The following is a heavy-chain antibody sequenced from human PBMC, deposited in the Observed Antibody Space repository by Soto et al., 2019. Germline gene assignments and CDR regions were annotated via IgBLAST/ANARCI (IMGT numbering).Heavy chain of an antibody. V-gene: IGHV3-23*01. CDR3: ARTDKYNSQSSGWANRFDY. D-gene: IGHD6-19*01. J-gene: IGHJ4*02. Sequence: EVQLLESGGDLVQPGGSLRLSCAASGFIFSNYAMTWVRQAPGKGPEWVSTFTSGGSTYYRDTVKGRFTISSDRSKNTLYLQMNSLRAEDTAVYYCARTDKYNSQSSGWANRFDYWGQGTLVTVSS. CDR1: GFIFSNYA. CDR2: FTSGGST.